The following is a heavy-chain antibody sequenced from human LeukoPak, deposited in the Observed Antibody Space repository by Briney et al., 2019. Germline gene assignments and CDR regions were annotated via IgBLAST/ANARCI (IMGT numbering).Heavy chain of an antibody. CDR1: GFTFTTYW. V-gene: IGHV3-7*01. Sequence: GGSLRLSCAASGFTFTTYWMTWVRQAPGKGLEWVANIKQDGNERYYVDSVKGRFTISRDNARNSLYLQMNSLRAEDTAVYYCARGKSGYSSSPDVWGQGTTVTVSS. J-gene: IGHJ6*02. CDR3: ARGKSGYSSSPDV. CDR2: IKQDGNER. D-gene: IGHD6-13*01.